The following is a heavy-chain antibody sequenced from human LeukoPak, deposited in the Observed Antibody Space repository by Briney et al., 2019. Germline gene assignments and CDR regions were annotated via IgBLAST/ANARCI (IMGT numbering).Heavy chain of an antibody. V-gene: IGHV3-9*01. CDR3: AKDRGYFDRGGHFDY. D-gene: IGHD3-9*01. Sequence: GGSLRLSCAASGFTFDDYAMHWVRQAPGKGLEWVSGISWNSGSKGYADSVKGRFTISRDNAKNSLYLQMNSLRAEDTALYYCAKDRGYFDRGGHFDYWGQGTLVTVSS. CDR2: ISWNSGSK. J-gene: IGHJ4*02. CDR1: GFTFDDYA.